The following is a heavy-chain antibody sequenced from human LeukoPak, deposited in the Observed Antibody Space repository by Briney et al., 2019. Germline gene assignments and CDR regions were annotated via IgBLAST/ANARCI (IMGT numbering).Heavy chain of an antibody. V-gene: IGHV3-53*01. Sequence: GGSLRLSCAASGFTFSSYAMSWVRQAPGKGLEWVSVIYSGGSTYYADSVKGRFTISRDNSKNTLYLQMNSLRAEDTAVYYCARGLQEIDYYDSSGYYYYFDYWGQGTLVTVSS. CDR3: ARGLQEIDYYDSSGYYYYFDY. J-gene: IGHJ4*02. CDR2: IYSGGST. D-gene: IGHD3-22*01. CDR1: GFTFSSYA.